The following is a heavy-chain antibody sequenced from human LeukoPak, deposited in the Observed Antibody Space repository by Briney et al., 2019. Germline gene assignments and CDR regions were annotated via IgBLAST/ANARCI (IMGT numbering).Heavy chain of an antibody. J-gene: IGHJ5*02. V-gene: IGHV1-2*02. Sequence: ASVKVSCKASGYSFTNYFMHWVRQAPGQGLEWLGWLNPNTGGTNYTQKFQGRVTMTRDTSITTAYMDLSSLGSDDTAIYYCARQYGDDRYNWFDPWGQGTLVTVSS. CDR1: GYSFTNYF. D-gene: IGHD4-17*01. CDR2: LNPNTGGT. CDR3: ARQYGDDRYNWFDP.